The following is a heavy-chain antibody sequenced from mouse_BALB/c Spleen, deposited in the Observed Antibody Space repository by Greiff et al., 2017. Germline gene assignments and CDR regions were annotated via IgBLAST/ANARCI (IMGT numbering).Heavy chain of an antibody. J-gene: IGHJ1*01. Sequence: VQLQQSGPSLVKPSQTLSLTCSVTGDSITSGYWNWIRKFPGNKLEYMGYISYSGSTYYNPSLKSRISITRDTSKNQYYLQLNSVTTEDTATYYCARGGMLYYGSSYWYFDVWGAGTTVTVSS. CDR1: GDSITSGY. V-gene: IGHV3-8*02. CDR3: ARGGMLYYGSSYWYFDV. CDR2: ISYSGST. D-gene: IGHD1-1*01.